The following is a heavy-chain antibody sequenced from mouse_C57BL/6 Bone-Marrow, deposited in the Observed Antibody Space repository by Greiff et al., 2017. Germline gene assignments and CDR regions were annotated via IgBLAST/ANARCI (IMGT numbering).Heavy chain of an antibody. D-gene: IGHD1-1*01. J-gene: IGHJ1*03. CDR1: GFNIKDYY. CDR2: IDPEDGET. CDR3: ARSVPFFITTVVAHWYFDV. Sequence: VQLQQSGAELVKPGASVKLSCTASGFNIKDYYMHWVKQRTEQGLEWIGRIDPEDGETKYAPKFQGKATITADTSSNTAYLQLSSLTSEDTAVYYCARSVPFFITTVVAHWYFDVWGTGTTVTVSS. V-gene: IGHV14-2*01.